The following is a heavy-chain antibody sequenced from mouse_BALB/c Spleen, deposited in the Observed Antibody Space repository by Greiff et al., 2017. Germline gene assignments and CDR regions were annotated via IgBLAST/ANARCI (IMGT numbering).Heavy chain of an antibody. D-gene: IGHD2-1*01. Sequence: VQLQQSGAELVKPGASVKLSCTASGFNIKDTYMHWVKQRPEQGLEWIGRIDPANCNTKYDPKFQGKATITADTSSNTAYLQLSSLTSEDTAVYYCAREGGKDWYFDVWGAGTTVTVSS. J-gene: IGHJ1*01. CDR3: AREGGKDWYFDV. CDR1: GFNIKDTY. V-gene: IGHV14-3*02. CDR2: IDPANCNT.